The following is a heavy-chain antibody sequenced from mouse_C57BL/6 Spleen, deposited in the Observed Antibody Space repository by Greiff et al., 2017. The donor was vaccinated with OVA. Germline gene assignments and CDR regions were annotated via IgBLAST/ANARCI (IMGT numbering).Heavy chain of an antibody. CDR3: ARVLTGAYYAMDY. CDR2: ISYDGSN. D-gene: IGHD4-1*01. Sequence: VQLQQSGPGLVKPSQSLSLTCSVTGYSITSGYYWNWIRQFPGNKLEWMGYISYDGSNNYNPSLKNRISITRDTSKNQFFLKLNSVTTEDTATYYCARVLTGAYYAMDYWGQGTSVTVSS. CDR1: GYSITSGYY. J-gene: IGHJ4*01. V-gene: IGHV3-6*01.